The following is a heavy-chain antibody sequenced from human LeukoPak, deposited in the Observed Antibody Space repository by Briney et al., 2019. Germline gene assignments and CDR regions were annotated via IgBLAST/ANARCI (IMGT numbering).Heavy chain of an antibody. D-gene: IGHD3-22*01. CDR2: ISSNGGST. V-gene: IGHV3-64*01. CDR3: ARDTRSEYYDSSGYHFDY. Sequence: GGSLRLSCAASGFTFSSYAMHWVRQAPGKGLEYVTAISSNGGSTYYANSVKGRFTISRDNSKNTLYLQMNSLRAEDTAVYYCARDTRSEYYDSSGYHFDYWGQGTLVTVSS. CDR1: GFTFSSYA. J-gene: IGHJ4*02.